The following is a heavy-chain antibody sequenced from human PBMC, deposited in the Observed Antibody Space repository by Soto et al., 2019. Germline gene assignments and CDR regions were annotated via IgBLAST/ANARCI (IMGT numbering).Heavy chain of an antibody. D-gene: IGHD2-21*02. Sequence: ASVKCRCEACGYSVTSYVLDGVRQAPGQGLEWMGLISPSGGSTSYAQKFQGRVTMTRDTSTSTVYMELSSLRSEDTAVYYCARGKVAYCGGDCYGSDAFDIWGQGTMVTVS. CDR1: GYSVTSYV. V-gene: IGHV1-46*01. J-gene: IGHJ3*02. CDR2: ISPSGGST. CDR3: ARGKVAYCGGDCYGSDAFDI.